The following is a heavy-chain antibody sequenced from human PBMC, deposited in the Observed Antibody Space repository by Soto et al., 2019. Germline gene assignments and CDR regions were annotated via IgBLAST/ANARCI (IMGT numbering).Heavy chain of an antibody. CDR2: ISAYNGNT. Sequence: ASVKVSCKASGYTFTSYCIRWVRQAPGQGLEWMGWISAYNGNTNHAQQPQGRVTMTTDPSTSPAHLELRRLRSDDPAVYYWANGLYCSGGSCYAYYAFDIWGKGTMVTVSS. D-gene: IGHD2-15*01. CDR1: GYTFTSYC. J-gene: IGHJ3*02. CDR3: ANGLYCSGGSCYAYYAFDI. V-gene: IGHV1-18*01.